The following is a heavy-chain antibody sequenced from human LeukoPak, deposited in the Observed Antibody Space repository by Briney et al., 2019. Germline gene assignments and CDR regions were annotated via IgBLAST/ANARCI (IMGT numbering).Heavy chain of an antibody. CDR1: GDSISSHY. D-gene: IGHD3-22*01. Sequence: SETLSLTCTVSGDSISSHYCSWIRQPPGNGLEWIGYISYSVTTNYNPSLKSRVTICVETSKKQFSLNLSFLTAAATAVYYCARRLDEDSSGYRGAPRNYYYYYMDVWGQGTTVTVSS. J-gene: IGHJ6*03. V-gene: IGHV4-59*11. CDR2: ISYSVTT. CDR3: ARRLDEDSSGYRGAPRNYYYYYMDV.